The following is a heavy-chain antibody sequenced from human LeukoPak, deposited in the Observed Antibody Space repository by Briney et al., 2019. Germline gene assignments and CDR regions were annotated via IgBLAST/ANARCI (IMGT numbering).Heavy chain of an antibody. CDR2: IHPSGGNT. CDR3: ARGGYCSGGSCYSGY. Sequence: GASVKVSCKASGYTFTSNYMHWVRQAPGQGLEWMGIIHPSGGNTNYAQKFQGRVAMTRDTSTSTVYMELSSLRSEDTAIYYCARGGYCSGGSCYSGYWGQGTLVTVSS. D-gene: IGHD2-15*01. J-gene: IGHJ4*02. V-gene: IGHV1-46*01. CDR1: GYTFTSNY.